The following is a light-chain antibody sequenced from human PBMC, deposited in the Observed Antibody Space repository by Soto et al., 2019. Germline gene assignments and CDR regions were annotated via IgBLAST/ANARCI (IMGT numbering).Light chain of an antibody. V-gene: IGLV2-23*01. CDR1: SSDVGSYNL. Sequence: QSVLTQPASVSGSPGQSITISCTGTSSDVGSYNLVSWYQHHSGKAPKLMVYEGSKRPSGVSNRFSGSKSGNTASLTISGLQAEDEADYYCCSYAGSSTSVFGTGTKVTVL. CDR3: CSYAGSSTSV. J-gene: IGLJ1*01. CDR2: EGS.